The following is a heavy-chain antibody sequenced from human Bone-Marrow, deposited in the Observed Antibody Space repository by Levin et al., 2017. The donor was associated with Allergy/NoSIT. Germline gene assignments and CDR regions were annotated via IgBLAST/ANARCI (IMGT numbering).Heavy chain of an antibody. CDR2: ITGGGGT. V-gene: IGHV3-23*01. D-gene: IGHD6-19*01. Sequence: GGSLRLSCAASGFTFGSYATSWVRQAPGKGLEWVSAITGGGGTFYADSVKGRFTISRGDSENTLYLQMNSLRAEDTAVYYCASRIAVAGSESPLDYWGQGTQVTVSS. J-gene: IGHJ4*02. CDR3: ASRIAVAGSESPLDY. CDR1: GFTFGSYA.